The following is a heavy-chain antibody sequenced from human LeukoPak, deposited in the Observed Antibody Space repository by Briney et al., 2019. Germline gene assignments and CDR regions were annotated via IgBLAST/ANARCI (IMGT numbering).Heavy chain of an antibody. CDR3: ARDRIAGRNDAFDI. J-gene: IGHJ3*02. D-gene: IGHD1-14*01. V-gene: IGHV3-74*01. CDR1: EFNFNSYW. Sequence: GGSLSLSCAASEFNFNSYWMHWVRQAPGKGLVWVSVINGDGSLSNYADSVQGRFTISRDNAKNTLHLQMSSLRVEDTAVYFCARDRIAGRNDAFDIWGQGTMVTVSS. CDR2: INGDGSLS.